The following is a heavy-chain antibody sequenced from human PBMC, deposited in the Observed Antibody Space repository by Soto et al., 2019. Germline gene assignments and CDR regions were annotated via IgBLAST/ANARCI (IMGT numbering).Heavy chain of an antibody. D-gene: IGHD3-22*01. CDR2: IIPIVGTA. CDR3: ARVGGNYDSSGAYYYYGMDV. Sequence: QVQLVQSGAEVKKPGSSVKVSCKASGGTFSSYAISWVRQAPGQGLEWMGGIIPIVGTANYAQKFQGRVTITADESTSTAYMELSSLRSEDTAEYYCARVGGNYDSSGAYYYYGMDVWGQGTTVTVSS. V-gene: IGHV1-69*01. CDR1: GGTFSSYA. J-gene: IGHJ6*02.